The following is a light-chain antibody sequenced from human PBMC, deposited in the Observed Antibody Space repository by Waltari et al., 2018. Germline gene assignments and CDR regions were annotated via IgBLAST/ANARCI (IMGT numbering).Light chain of an antibody. J-gene: IGLJ2*01. V-gene: IGLV2-23*02. CDR3: CTYVGRTTFHVT. CDR1: IRVVDPYNL. CDR2: EDN. Sequence: QSALTQPCSGSGAPGPSFTISCTGTIRVVDPYNLVSWYQQHPGKAPKRIIYEDNKRPSGVSDRLSGSKSGNTASLTISGLQAEDEADYYCCTYVGRTTFHVTFGGGTKLTVL.